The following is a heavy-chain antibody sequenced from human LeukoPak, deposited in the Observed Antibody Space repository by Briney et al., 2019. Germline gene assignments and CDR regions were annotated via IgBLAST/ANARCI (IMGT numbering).Heavy chain of an antibody. J-gene: IGHJ4*02. V-gene: IGHV4-39*07. CDR1: GGSISSSSYY. D-gene: IGHD5-18*01. CDR3: ARVLGYSYGPLDY. Sequence: SETLSLTCTVSGGSISSSSYYWGWIRQPPGKGLEWIGSIYYSGSTYYNPSLKSRVTMSVDTSKNQFSLKLSSVTAADTAVYYCARVLGYSYGPLDYWGQGTLVTVSS. CDR2: IYYSGST.